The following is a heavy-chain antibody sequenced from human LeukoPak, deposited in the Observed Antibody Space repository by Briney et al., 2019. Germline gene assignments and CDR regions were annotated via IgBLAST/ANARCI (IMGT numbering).Heavy chain of an antibody. CDR2: IKQDGSEK. Sequence: GGSLRLSCAASGFTFSSYWMSWVRQAPGKGLEWVANIKQDGSEKYYVDSVKGRFTISSDNAKNSLYLQMNSLRAEDTAVYYCARDYCSGGSCWGGAFDIWGQGTMVTVSS. V-gene: IGHV3-7*01. CDR3: ARDYCSGGSCWGGAFDI. J-gene: IGHJ3*02. CDR1: GFTFSSYW. D-gene: IGHD2-15*01.